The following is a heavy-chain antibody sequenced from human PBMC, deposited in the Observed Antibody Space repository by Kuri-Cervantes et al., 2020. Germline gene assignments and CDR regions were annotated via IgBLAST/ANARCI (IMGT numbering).Heavy chain of an antibody. D-gene: IGHD7-27*01. Sequence: GGSLRLSCAASGFTFSSDGMHWVRQAPGRGLEWLSYISGNSITIYYADPVKGRFTISRDNARNSLYLQMNSLRVEDTGVYYCTRTSGAWGQGTLVTVSS. V-gene: IGHV3-48*01. J-gene: IGHJ4*02. CDR3: TRTSGA. CDR2: ISGNSITI. CDR1: GFTFSSDG.